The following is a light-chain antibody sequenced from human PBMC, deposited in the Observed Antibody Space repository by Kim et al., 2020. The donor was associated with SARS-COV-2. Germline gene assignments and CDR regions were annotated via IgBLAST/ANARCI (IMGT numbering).Light chain of an antibody. Sequence: ETTGQTDSISCSGDKLGDKYACWYQQKPGQSPVLVIYQDSKRPSGIPERFSGSNSGNTATLTISGTQAMDEADYYCQAWDSSTVVFGGGTQLTVL. CDR3: QAWDSSTVV. CDR1: KLGDKY. J-gene: IGLJ2*01. CDR2: QDS. V-gene: IGLV3-1*01.